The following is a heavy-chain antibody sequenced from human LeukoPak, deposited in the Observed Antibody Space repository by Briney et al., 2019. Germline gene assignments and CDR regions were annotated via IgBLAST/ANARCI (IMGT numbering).Heavy chain of an antibody. CDR1: GGSFSGYY. V-gene: IGHV4-34*01. CDR2: INHSGST. J-gene: IGHJ4*02. Sequence: SETLSLTCAVYGGSFSGYYWSWIRQPPGKGLEWIGEINHSGSTNYNPSLKSRVTISVDTSKNQFSLKLSSVTAADTAVYYCARRRRSSSWFSWGQGTLVTVSS. CDR3: ARRRRSSSWFS. D-gene: IGHD6-13*01.